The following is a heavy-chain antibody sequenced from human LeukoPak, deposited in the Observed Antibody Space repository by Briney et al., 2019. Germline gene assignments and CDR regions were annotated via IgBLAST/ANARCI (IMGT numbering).Heavy chain of an antibody. V-gene: IGHV4-39*07. Sequence: RASETLSLTCTVSGGSISSSSYYWGWIRQPPGKGLEWIGSIYYSGSTYYNPSLKSRVTISVDTSKNQFSLKLSSVTAADTAVYYCARDPPEAAGTLYYFDYWGQGTLVSVSS. CDR1: GGSISSSSYY. D-gene: IGHD6-13*01. CDR3: ARDPPEAAGTLYYFDY. J-gene: IGHJ4*02. CDR2: IYYSGST.